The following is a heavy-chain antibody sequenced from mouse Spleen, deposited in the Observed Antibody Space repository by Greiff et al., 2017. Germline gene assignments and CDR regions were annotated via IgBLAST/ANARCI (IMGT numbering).Heavy chain of an antibody. CDR3: ARDRGDGYYFWGYFDY. J-gene: IGHJ2*01. Sequence: VQLKESGPGLVKPSQSLSLTCSVTGYSITSGYYWNWIRQFPGNKLEWMGYISYDGSNNYNPSLKNRISITRDTSKNQFFLKLNSVTTEDTATYYCARDRGDGYYFWGYFDYWGQGTTLTVSS. CDR2: ISYDGSN. D-gene: IGHD2-3*01. CDR1: GYSITSGYY. V-gene: IGHV3-6*01.